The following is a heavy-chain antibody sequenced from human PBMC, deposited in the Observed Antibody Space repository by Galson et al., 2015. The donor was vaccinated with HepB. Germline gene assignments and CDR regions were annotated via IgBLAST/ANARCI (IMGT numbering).Heavy chain of an antibody. CDR1: GFTFSSYA. CDR3: AKDLSGSYYSIYYYYGMDV. Sequence: SLRLSCAASGFTFSSYAMSWVRQAPGKGLEWVSAISGSGGSTYYADSVKGRFTISRDNSKDTLYLQMNSLRAEDTAVCYCAKDLSGSYYSIYYYYGMDVWGQGTTVTVSS. CDR2: ISGSGGST. D-gene: IGHD1-26*01. V-gene: IGHV3-23*01. J-gene: IGHJ6*02.